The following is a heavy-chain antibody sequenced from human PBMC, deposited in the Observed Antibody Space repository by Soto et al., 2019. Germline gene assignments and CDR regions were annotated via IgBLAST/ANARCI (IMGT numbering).Heavy chain of an antibody. CDR2: IYYSGST. V-gene: IGHV4-61*01. D-gene: IGHD3-22*01. Sequence: SETLSLTCTVSGGSVSSGSYYWGWIRQPPGKGLEWIGYIYYSGSTNYNPSLKSRVTISVDTSKNQFSLKLSSVTAADTAVYYCSRDRNNYYDGSGYRHAFDIWGQGTMVTVSS. CDR1: GGSVSSGSYY. J-gene: IGHJ3*02. CDR3: SRDRNNYYDGSGYRHAFDI.